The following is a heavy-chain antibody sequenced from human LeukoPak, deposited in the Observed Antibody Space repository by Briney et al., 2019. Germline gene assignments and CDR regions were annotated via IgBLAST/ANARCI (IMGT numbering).Heavy chain of an antibody. Sequence: GGSLRLSCAASGFTFSSYGMHWVRQAPGKGLEWVAVISYDGSNKYYADSVKGRFTISRDNSKNTLYLQMNSLRAEDTAVYYCARGGMNIVATINPRDYYYYYMDVWGKGTTVTVSS. CDR3: ARGGMNIVATINPRDYYYYYMDV. D-gene: IGHD5-12*01. V-gene: IGHV3-30*03. CDR2: ISYDGSNK. CDR1: GFTFSSYG. J-gene: IGHJ6*03.